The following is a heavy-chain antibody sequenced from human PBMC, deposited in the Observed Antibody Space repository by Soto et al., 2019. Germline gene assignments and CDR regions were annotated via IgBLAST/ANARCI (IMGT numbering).Heavy chain of an antibody. CDR3: ARGSSIAGLYYGMVV. J-gene: IGHJ6*02. V-gene: IGHV4-31*03. D-gene: IGHD6-6*01. CDR2: NYYSGIT. CDR1: GGSISSGGYY. Sequence: SETLSLTCTVSGGSISSGGYYWTWIRHHPGKGLEWIGYNYYSGITYYNPSLKSRVTISLDTSKNQFSLKLSSVTAADTAVYYCARGSSIAGLYYGMVVWGQGTTGTGSS.